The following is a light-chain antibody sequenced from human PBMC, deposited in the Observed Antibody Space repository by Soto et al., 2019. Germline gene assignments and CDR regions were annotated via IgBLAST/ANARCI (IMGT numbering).Light chain of an antibody. V-gene: IGKV3-15*01. J-gene: IGKJ5*01. Sequence: EIVMTQSPATLSVSPGERATLSCRASQSVKINLAWYQQKPGQAPRLLIYGAFTRATGIPARFSGSGSGTEFTLTISNLQSEDFAVYYCQQHNNWPPITFGQGTRVEIK. CDR1: QSVKIN. CDR3: QQHNNWPPIT. CDR2: GAF.